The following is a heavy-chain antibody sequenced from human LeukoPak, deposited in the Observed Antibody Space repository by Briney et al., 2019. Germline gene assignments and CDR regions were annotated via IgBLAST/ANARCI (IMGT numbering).Heavy chain of an antibody. D-gene: IGHD3-10*01. J-gene: IGHJ4*02. Sequence: SETLSLTCTVSGGSITNTNYYWAWIRQPPGEGLEWIGSVYHSGITYYTPSLKSRVSISVDTSKNQFSLKVTSVTAADTAVYYCARDSGDEYYFDYWGQGTLVTVSS. CDR3: ARDSGDEYYFDY. V-gene: IGHV4-39*07. CDR1: GGSITNTNYY. CDR2: VYHSGIT.